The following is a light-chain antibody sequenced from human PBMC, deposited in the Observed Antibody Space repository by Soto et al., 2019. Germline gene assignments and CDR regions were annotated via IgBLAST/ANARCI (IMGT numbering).Light chain of an antibody. CDR2: GAS. V-gene: IGKV3-20*01. J-gene: IGKJ1*01. CDR1: QSVSSSY. CDR3: PPYGSSTWT. Sequence: EIVLTQSPGTLSLSPGERATLSCRASQSVSSSYLAWYQQKPGQAPRLLIYGASSRATGIPDRFSGSGSGTDFTLTISRLEPEDFAVYYCPPYGSSTWTFGQGTKVEIK.